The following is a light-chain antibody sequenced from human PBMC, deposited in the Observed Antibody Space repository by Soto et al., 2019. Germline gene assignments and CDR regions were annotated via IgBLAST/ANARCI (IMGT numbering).Light chain of an antibody. Sequence: DIVMTQSPLSLPVTPGEPASISCRSSQNLLHSDGYNYLDWYLQKPGQSPHLLIYLGSNRASGVPDRFSGSGSGTHFTLKISRVEAEDVGVYYCMQALQTRTFGQGTKVEIK. V-gene: IGKV2-28*01. CDR3: MQALQTRT. J-gene: IGKJ1*01. CDR2: LGS. CDR1: QNLLHSDGYNY.